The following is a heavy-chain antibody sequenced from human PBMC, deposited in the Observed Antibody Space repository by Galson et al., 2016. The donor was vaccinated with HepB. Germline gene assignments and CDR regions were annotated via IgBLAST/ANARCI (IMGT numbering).Heavy chain of an antibody. CDR3: ANDPVEVATLFPHQDDVTNCFDP. CDR2: IIGSGGTT. V-gene: IGHV3-23*01. J-gene: IGHJ5*02. CDR1: GFIFSSYV. D-gene: IGHD5-24*01. Sequence: SLRLSCAASGFIFSSYVMSWVRQAPGKGLEWVSAIIGSGGTTFYADSVKGRFTISRDNSKNTLYLQMNSLSAEDTAVYYCANDPVEVATLFPHQDDVTNCFDPWGQGTLVTVSS.